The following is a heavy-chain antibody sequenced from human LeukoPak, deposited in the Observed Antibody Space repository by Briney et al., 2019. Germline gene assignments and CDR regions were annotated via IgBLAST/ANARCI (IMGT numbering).Heavy chain of an antibody. D-gene: IGHD2-15*01. J-gene: IGHJ4*02. CDR2: INAKSGGT. V-gene: IGHV1-2*06. CDR1: GYTFTGYV. Sequence: ASVKVSCKASGYTFTGYVMHWVRQAPGQGLEWMGRINAKSGGTRYAQNFQGRVTMTRDMSISTAYMELANLKSDDTAVYYCARELPGIVLVVDATIQEDTYYFDSWGQGVPVTVSS. CDR3: ARELPGIVLVVDATIQEDTYYFDS.